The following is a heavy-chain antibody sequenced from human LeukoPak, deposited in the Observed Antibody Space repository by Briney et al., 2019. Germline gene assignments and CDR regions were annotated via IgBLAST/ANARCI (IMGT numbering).Heavy chain of an antibody. J-gene: IGHJ6*02. CDR1: GYTFTGNH. V-gene: IGHV1-2*02. Sequence: ASVKVPCKASGYTFTGNHMHWVRQAPGQGLEWMGWINPNSGGTNYAQKFQGRVIMTRDTSISTAYMELSRLGSDDTAVYYCARATNFYYYYGMDVWGQGTTVTVSS. D-gene: IGHD1-26*01. CDR3: ARATNFYYYYGMDV. CDR2: INPNSGGT.